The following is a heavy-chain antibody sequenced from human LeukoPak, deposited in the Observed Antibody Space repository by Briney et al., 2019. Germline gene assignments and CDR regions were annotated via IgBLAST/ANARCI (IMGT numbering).Heavy chain of an antibody. CDR1: GGSISSSGYY. Sequence: SETLSLTCTVSGGSISSSGYYWGWIRQPPGKGLEWICSIPSGGSTHYIPSLKSRVTISVDTSKNQFSLKLSSVTAADTAVYYCARRSYDGSGYYYVDYWGQGTLVTVSS. V-gene: IGHV4-39*01. D-gene: IGHD3-22*01. J-gene: IGHJ4*02. CDR2: IPSGGST. CDR3: ARRSYDGSGYYYVDY.